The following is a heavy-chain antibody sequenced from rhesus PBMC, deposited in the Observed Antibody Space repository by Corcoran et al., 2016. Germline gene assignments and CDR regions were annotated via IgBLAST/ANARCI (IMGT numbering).Heavy chain of an antibody. CDR2: FDPEDGEK. Sequence: VQLLRSGAAVKKPGAAVKISCKASGYAFTDYYLHWGRQAAGKGPAWMRRFDPEDGEKIHAQNLQDRVTTTADTSTDTAYMELSSPRSEHTAFYYCATGWNRPDDWGQGVPVTAAS. J-gene: IGHJ4*01. D-gene: IGHD1-20*01. CDR3: ATGWNRPDD. CDR1: GYAFTDYY. V-gene: IGHV1-111*02.